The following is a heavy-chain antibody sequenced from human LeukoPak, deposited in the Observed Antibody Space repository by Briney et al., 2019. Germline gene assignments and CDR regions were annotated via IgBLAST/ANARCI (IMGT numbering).Heavy chain of an antibody. Sequence: GASVKVSCKASGYSFSDYYMHWVRQAPGQGREWMGWSNTKSGGTNYAQKFQGRVTMTRDTSISTASMELTSLRSDDTAVYYCARDRGGYCNGDSCSDASDLWGQGTVVTVSS. CDR1: GYSFSDYY. CDR2: SNTKSGGT. CDR3: ARDRGGYCNGDSCSDASDL. V-gene: IGHV1-2*02. J-gene: IGHJ3*01. D-gene: IGHD2-15*01.